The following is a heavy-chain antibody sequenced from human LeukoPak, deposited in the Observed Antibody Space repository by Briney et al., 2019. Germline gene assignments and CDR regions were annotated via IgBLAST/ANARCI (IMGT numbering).Heavy chain of an antibody. CDR3: ASGDDYNHKRPGVPDS. D-gene: IGHD5-24*01. V-gene: IGHV3-74*01. J-gene: IGHJ5*02. CDR1: GFAFGSCR. CDR2: INPNGTTT. Sequence: GGSLRLSCAASGFAFGSCRMLWVRQAPGKGLVWVSRINPNGTTTIFADSVRGRFAVSRDNAKNTLFLQMNSLRAEDTAVYYCASGDDYNHKRPGVPDSWGQGTLVTVSS.